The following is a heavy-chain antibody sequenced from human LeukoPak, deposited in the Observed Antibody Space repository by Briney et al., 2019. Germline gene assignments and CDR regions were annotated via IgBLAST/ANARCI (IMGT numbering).Heavy chain of an antibody. CDR1: GFTFGSYW. CDR2: IKQDGSEK. V-gene: IGHV3-7*01. CDR3: ARLGPRQKSDY. J-gene: IGHJ4*02. Sequence: GGSLRLSCAASGFTFGSYWMTWVRQAPGKGLEWVANIKQDGSEKYYVDSVKGRFTTSRDNAKNSLYLQMNSLRAEDTVVYYCARLGPRQKSDYWGQGTLVTVSS.